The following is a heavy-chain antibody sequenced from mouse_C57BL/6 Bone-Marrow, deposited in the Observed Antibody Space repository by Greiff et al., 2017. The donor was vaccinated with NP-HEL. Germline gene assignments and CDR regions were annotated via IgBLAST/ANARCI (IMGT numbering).Heavy chain of an antibody. J-gene: IGHJ4*01. V-gene: IGHV1-81*01. D-gene: IGHD1-1*01. CDR2: IYPRSGNT. Sequence: QVQLKQSGAELARPGASVKLSCKASGYTFTSYGISWVKQRTGQGLEWIGEIYPRSGNTYYNEKFKGKATLTADKSSSTAYMELRSLTSEDSAVYFCARYRYYYGSSYDAMDYWGQGTSVTVSS. CDR3: ARYRYYYGSSYDAMDY. CDR1: GYTFTSYG.